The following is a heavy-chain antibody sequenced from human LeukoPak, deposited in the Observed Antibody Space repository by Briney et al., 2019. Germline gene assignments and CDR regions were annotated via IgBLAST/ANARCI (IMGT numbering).Heavy chain of an antibody. CDR1: GYSFSSYW. Sequence: GESLKIFCKGSGYSFSSYWIGWVRQMPGKGLEWMGIIFPSHSDTIYSPSFQGQVTISADKSISTAYLQWSSLKASDTAMYYCARLGTFEYCGQGTLVTVSS. V-gene: IGHV5-51*01. CDR2: IFPSHSDT. D-gene: IGHD3-16*01. CDR3: ARLGTFEY. J-gene: IGHJ4*02.